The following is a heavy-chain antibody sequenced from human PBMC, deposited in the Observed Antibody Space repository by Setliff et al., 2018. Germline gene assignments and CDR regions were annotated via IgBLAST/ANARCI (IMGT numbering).Heavy chain of an antibody. CDR1: GYDFFGYW. V-gene: IGHV5-51*03. CDR2: IYPGDSDT. CDR3: ARLAVRNTVYYYFTDV. Sequence: PGESLQISCQGLGYDFFGYWIAWVRQVPGKGPEWVGLIYPGDSDTRYSPSFQGQVTIAVDRSRVTAYLQWDSLKASDAATYYCARLAVRNTVYYYFTDVWGKGTSVTVSS. J-gene: IGHJ6*03. D-gene: IGHD2-2*02.